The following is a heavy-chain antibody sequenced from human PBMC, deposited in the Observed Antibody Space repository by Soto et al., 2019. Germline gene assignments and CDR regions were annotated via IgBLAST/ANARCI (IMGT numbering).Heavy chain of an antibody. CDR2: VYYTGST. V-gene: IGHV4-59*11. CDR1: GGSINNHY. J-gene: IGHJ6*02. CDR3: ASTIQYGSGSYRNHYYYGMDV. Sequence: SETLSLTCSVSGGSINNHYWSWIRQPPGKGLEWIGSVYYTGSTNYNPSLKSRVTISVDTSKNQFSLKLSSVTAADTAVYYCASTIQYGSGSYRNHYYYGMDVWGQGTKVTVSS. D-gene: IGHD3-10*01.